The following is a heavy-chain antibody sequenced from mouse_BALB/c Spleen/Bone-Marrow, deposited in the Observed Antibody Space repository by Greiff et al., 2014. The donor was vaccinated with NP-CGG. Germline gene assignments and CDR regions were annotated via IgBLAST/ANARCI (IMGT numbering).Heavy chain of an antibody. J-gene: IGHJ1*01. V-gene: IGHV14-3*02. Sequence: EVKLVESGAELVKPGASVKSSCTASGFNIKDTYMHWVKERPEQGLEWIGRIDPANGNTKYDPKFQGKATITADTSSNTAYLQLSSLTSEDTAVYYCVYGRDWYFDVWGAGTTVTVSS. CDR3: VYGRDWYFDV. D-gene: IGHD1-1*01. CDR2: IDPANGNT. CDR1: GFNIKDTY.